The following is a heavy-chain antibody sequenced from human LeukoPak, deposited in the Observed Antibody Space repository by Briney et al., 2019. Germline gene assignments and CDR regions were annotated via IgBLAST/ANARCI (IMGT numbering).Heavy chain of an antibody. J-gene: IGHJ4*02. CDR1: GYTFTSYG. V-gene: IGHV1-18*04. CDR2: ISAYNGNT. D-gene: IGHD3-9*01. Sequence: AASVNVSCKASGYTFTSYGLSWVRQAPGQGLEWMGWISAYNGNTNYAQKLQGRVTMTTDTSTSTAYMELRSLRSDDTAVYYCARDGTHGHFDWLLHHWGQGTLVTVSS. CDR3: ARDGTHGHFDWLLHH.